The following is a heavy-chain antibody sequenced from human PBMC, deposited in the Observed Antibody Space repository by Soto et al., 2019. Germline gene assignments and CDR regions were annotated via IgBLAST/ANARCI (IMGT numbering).Heavy chain of an antibody. CDR3: AKDPSSWRNYYYYVMDV. CDR2: ISYDGSNK. D-gene: IGHD6-13*01. V-gene: IGHV3-30*18. CDR1: GFTFSSYG. Sequence: GGSLRLSCAASGFTFSSYGMHWVRQAPGKGLEWVAVISYDGSNKYYADSAKGRFTISRDNSKNTLYLQMNSLRAEDTAVYYCAKDPSSWRNYYYYVMDVWGQGTTVTVSS. J-gene: IGHJ6*02.